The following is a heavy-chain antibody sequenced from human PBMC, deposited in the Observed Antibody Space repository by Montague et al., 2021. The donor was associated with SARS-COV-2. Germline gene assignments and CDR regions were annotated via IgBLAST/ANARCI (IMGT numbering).Heavy chain of an antibody. CDR1: GGSISSGGCN. J-gene: IGHJ6*02. CDR2: IYYSGST. CDR3: AREPRGGQLLSIYYYGMDV. D-gene: IGHD2-2*01. Sequence: TLSLTCIVSGGSISSGGCNWSWIRQHPGKGLEWIGYIYYSGSTYYXCSLKSRVTISVDTSKNQFSLKLSSVTAAGTAVYYCAREPRGGQLLSIYYYGMDVWGQGTTVTVSS. V-gene: IGHV4-31*03.